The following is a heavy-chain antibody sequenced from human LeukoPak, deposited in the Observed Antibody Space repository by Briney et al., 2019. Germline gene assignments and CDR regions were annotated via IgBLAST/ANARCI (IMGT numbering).Heavy chain of an antibody. CDR2: IYSDGSNK. D-gene: IGHD3-3*01. CDR3: ARDLKSGYMDS. J-gene: IGHJ4*02. CDR1: GFTFGNYG. V-gene: IGHV3-33*01. Sequence: GGSLRLSCAASGFTFGNYGIHWVRQAPGKGLEWVAVIYSDGSNKYFVDSVKGRFTISRDDSRNTVFLQMNSLRVEDTAVFYCARDLKSGYMDSWGQGTLVTVSS.